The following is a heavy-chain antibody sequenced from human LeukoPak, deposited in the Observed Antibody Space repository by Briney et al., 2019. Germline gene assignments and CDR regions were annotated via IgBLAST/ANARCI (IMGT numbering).Heavy chain of an antibody. CDR2: IWYDGSNK. D-gene: IGHD4-23*01. Sequence: PGGSLRLSCAASGFTFSSYGMHWVRQAPGKGLEWVAVIWYDGSNKYYADSVKGRFTISRDNSKNTLYLQMNSLRAEDTAVYYCARDSFYGGNSGEFDYWGQGTLVTVSS. CDR1: GFTFSSYG. V-gene: IGHV3-33*01. CDR3: ARDSFYGGNSGEFDY. J-gene: IGHJ4*02.